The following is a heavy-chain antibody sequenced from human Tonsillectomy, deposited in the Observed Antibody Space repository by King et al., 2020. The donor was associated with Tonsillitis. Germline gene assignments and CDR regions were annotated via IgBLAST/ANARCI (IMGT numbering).Heavy chain of an antibody. CDR2: IIPMLGTT. D-gene: IGHD2-21*01. J-gene: IGHJ4*02. CDR1: GGTFSSYA. Sequence: VQLVESGAEVKRPGSSVKVSCKAAGGTFSSYAITWVRQAPGQGLEWLGRIIPMLGTTVYAPRFQGRVTITADTSTDTAYMDLSSLRSDDTAMYYCARRAAYGNGVFDHWGQGTLVTVSS. CDR3: ARRAAYGNGVFDH. V-gene: IGHV1-69*09.